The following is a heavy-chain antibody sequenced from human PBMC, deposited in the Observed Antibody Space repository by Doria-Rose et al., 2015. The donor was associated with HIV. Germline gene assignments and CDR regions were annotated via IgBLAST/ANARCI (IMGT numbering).Heavy chain of an antibody. CDR3: ASIKSSRWYHKYYFDF. CDR1: GVSLSSPGMG. J-gene: IGHJ4*02. Sequence: QITLKESGPVLVKPTETLTLTCTVSGVSLSSPGMGVSWIRQPPGKALEWLANIFSDDERSYKPSLTSRLTIYRSTSKSQVVLTMTDIDPVDTATYYCASIKSSRWYHKYYFDFWVQGNLVIVSA. D-gene: IGHD6-13*01. V-gene: IGHV2-26*01. CDR2: IFSDDER.